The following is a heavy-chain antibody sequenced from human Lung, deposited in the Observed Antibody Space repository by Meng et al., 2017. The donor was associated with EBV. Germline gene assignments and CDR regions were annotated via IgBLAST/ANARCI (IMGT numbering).Heavy chain of an antibody. Sequence: VQLVVSGGALVQPGGSLRLSCEASGFTFSSYWMHWVRQVPGKGLVWVSRINEDGAVTTYADSVKGRFTISRDNAKNTLYLQMNSLRAEDTAVYYCSRDLVGSTDSWGQGTLVTVSS. CDR2: INEDGAVT. V-gene: IGHV3-74*01. J-gene: IGHJ4*02. CDR1: GFTFSSYW. D-gene: IGHD2-8*02. CDR3: SRDLVGSTDS.